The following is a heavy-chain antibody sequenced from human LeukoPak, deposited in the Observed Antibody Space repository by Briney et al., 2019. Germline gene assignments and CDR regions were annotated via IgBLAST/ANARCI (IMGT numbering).Heavy chain of an antibody. D-gene: IGHD6-19*01. CDR2: ISAYNGNT. CDR3: AKDVSGWTPKYFDY. J-gene: IGHJ4*02. V-gene: IGHV1-18*01. Sequence: VASVKVSCKASGYTFTSYGISWVRQAPGQGLEWMGWISAYNGNTNYAQKLQGRVTMTTDTSTSTAYMELRSLRSDDTAVYYCAKDVSGWTPKYFDYWGQGTLVTVSS. CDR1: GYTFTSYG.